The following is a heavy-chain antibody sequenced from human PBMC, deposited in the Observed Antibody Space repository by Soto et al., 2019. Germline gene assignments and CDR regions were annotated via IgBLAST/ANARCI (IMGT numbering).Heavy chain of an antibody. CDR2: IWYDGSNK. V-gene: IGHV3-33*01. Sequence: QVQLVESGGGVVQPGRSLRLSCAASGFTFSSYGMHWVRQAPGKGLEWVAVIWYDGSNKYYADSVKGRFTISRDNSKNTLYLQMNSLRAEDTAVYYCAREDSSISWGIDYWGQGTLGNVSS. J-gene: IGHJ4*02. D-gene: IGHD6-13*01. CDR1: GFTFSSYG. CDR3: AREDSSISWGIDY.